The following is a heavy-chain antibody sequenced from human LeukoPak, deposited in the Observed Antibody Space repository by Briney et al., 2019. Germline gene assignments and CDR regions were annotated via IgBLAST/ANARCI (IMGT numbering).Heavy chain of an antibody. CDR1: GYTFTDYY. D-gene: IGHD1-26*01. Sequence: AXVKVSCKPSGYTFTDYYMHWVRQAPGQGLEWMGRINPNSGGTNYAQKFKGRITMTRDTSISTAYMELSRLRSDDTAVYYCAKLVGPTPDYWGQGTLVTVSS. CDR3: AKLVGPTPDY. V-gene: IGHV1-2*06. J-gene: IGHJ4*02. CDR2: INPNSGGT.